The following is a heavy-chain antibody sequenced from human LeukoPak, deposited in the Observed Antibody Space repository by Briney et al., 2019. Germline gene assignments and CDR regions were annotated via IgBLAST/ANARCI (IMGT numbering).Heavy chain of an antibody. CDR2: ISSNGGDT. J-gene: IGHJ4*02. CDR3: ARERGSSGRTFDY. V-gene: IGHV3-64*01. CDR1: GFTFSTYA. Sequence: GGSLRLSCAASGFTFSTYAMHWVRQAPGKGLKYVSAISSNGGDTYYANSVKGRFTISRDNSKNMLYIQMGSLGPEDMAVYYCARERGSSGRTFDYWGQGTLSPSP. D-gene: IGHD6-19*01.